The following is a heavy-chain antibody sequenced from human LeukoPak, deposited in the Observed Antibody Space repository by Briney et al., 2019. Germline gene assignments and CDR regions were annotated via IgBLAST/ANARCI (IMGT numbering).Heavy chain of an antibody. J-gene: IGHJ4*02. V-gene: IGHV3-48*03. Sequence: GGSLRLSCAASVFTFSSYEMNWVRQAPAKGLEWISYISTGGSTIYYADSVKGRFTISRDNSKNTLYLQMNSLRAEDTAVYYCARRAGEYSHRYDYWGQGTLVTVSS. CDR3: ARRAGEYSHRYDY. D-gene: IGHD4-17*01. CDR1: VFTFSSYE. CDR2: ISTGGSTI.